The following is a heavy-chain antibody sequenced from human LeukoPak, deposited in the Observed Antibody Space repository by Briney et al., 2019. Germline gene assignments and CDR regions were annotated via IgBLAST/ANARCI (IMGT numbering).Heavy chain of an antibody. Sequence: ASVKVSCKASGYTFTGYYMHWVRQAPGQGLERMGRINPNSGGTNYAQKFQGRVTMTRDTSISTAYMELSRLRSDDTAVYYCARARAYCSSTSCYFDYRGQGTLVTVSS. CDR2: INPNSGGT. J-gene: IGHJ4*02. CDR3: ARARAYCSSTSCYFDY. V-gene: IGHV1-2*06. D-gene: IGHD2-2*01. CDR1: GYTFTGYY.